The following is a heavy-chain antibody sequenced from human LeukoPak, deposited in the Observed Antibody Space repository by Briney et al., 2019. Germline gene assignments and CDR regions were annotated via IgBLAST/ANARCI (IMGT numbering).Heavy chain of an antibody. D-gene: IGHD3-22*01. Sequence: GGSLRLSCAASGFTFSSYWMSWVRQAPGEGLEWVANIKQDGSEKYYVDSVKGRFTISRDNAKNSLYLQMNSLRAEDTAVYYCARDVTMIVVAHFDYWGQGTLVTVSS. V-gene: IGHV3-7*05. J-gene: IGHJ4*02. CDR1: GFTFSSYW. CDR2: IKQDGSEK. CDR3: ARDVTMIVVAHFDY.